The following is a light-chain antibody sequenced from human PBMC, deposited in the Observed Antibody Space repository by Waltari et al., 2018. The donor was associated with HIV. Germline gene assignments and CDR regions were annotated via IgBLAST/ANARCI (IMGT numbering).Light chain of an antibody. V-gene: IGKV3-15*01. J-gene: IGKJ2*01. Sequence: DIVMTQSPAILSVSPGERVPLSCRAREGVGSNLAGYQKKLWQAPRILIYGAATRAAEIPVRFSGSGSETDFTLTIDSLQSEDFATYYCQQYNIRPRGNTFGQGTKLQIK. CDR2: GAA. CDR3: QQYNIRPRGNT. CDR1: EGVGSN.